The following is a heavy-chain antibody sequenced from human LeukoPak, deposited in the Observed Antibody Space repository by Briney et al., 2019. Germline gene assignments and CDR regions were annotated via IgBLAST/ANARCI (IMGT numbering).Heavy chain of an antibody. CDR1: GFTFSSYS. V-gene: IGHV3-21*01. D-gene: IGHD4-11*01. CDR2: ISSSSSYI. CDR3: VRDLNTVTTAFFVY. Sequence: PGGSLRLYCAASGFTFSSYSMNWVRQAPGKGLEWVSSISSSSSYIYYADSVKGRFTISRDNAKNSLYLQMNSLRAEDTAVYYCVRDLNTVTTAFFVYWGQGTLVTVSS. J-gene: IGHJ4*02.